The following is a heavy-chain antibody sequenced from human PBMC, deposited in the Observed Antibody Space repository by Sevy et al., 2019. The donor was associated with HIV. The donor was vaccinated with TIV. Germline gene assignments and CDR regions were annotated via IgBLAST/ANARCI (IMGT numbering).Heavy chain of an antibody. V-gene: IGHV1-69*13. Sequence: ASVKVSCKASGGTFSSYAISWVRQAPGQGLEWMGGIIPIFGTANYAQKFQGRVTITADESTSTAYMELSSLRSEDTAVYYCAGGSYYDSGGYYKEYYFDYWGQGTLVTVSS. CDR2: IIPIFGTA. CDR1: GGTFSSYA. D-gene: IGHD3-22*01. J-gene: IGHJ4*02. CDR3: AGGSYYDSGGYYKEYYFDY.